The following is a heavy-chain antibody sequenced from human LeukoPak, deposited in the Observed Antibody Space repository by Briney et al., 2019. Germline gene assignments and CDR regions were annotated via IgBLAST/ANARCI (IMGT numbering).Heavy chain of an antibody. CDR1: GGSISGYY. J-gene: IGHJ4*02. V-gene: IGHV4-59*01. CDR3: ARVGSWYYFDY. Sequence: SETLSLTCTVSGGSISGYYWSWIRQPPGKGLEWIGYIDYSGNTNYSPSLKSRVTISVDTSMNQFSLKLRFLTAADTAVYYCARVGSWYYFDYWSQGTLVTVSS. CDR2: IDYSGNT. D-gene: IGHD6-13*01.